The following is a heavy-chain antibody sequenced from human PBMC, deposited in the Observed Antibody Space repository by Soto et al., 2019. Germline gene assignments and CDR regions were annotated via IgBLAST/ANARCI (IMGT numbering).Heavy chain of an antibody. CDR1: GGPFSGYY. J-gene: IGHJ4*02. D-gene: IGHD6-13*01. Sequence: SETPSLTCAVYGGPFSGYYWSWIRQPPGKGLEWIGEINHSGSTNYNPSLKSRVTISVDTSKNQFSLKLSSVTAADTAVYYCARGSSWSNYYFDYSGPGPRVTVSS. CDR2: INHSGST. CDR3: ARGSSWSNYYFDY. V-gene: IGHV4-34*01.